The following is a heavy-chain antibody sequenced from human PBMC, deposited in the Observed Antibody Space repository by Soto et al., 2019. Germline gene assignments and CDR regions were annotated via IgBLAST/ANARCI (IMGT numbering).Heavy chain of an antibody. D-gene: IGHD3-3*01. Sequence: QVQLQESGPGLVKPSETLSLTCTVSGGSISSYYWSWIRQPPGKGLEWIGYIYYSGSTTYNPSLNSRVTISVDTSKNQFSLKMSSVTAADTAVYYCARATGETTYYDFWSGYEWFDPWGQGTLVTVSS. J-gene: IGHJ5*02. CDR3: ARATGETTYYDFWSGYEWFDP. CDR1: GGSISSYY. V-gene: IGHV4-59*01. CDR2: IYYSGST.